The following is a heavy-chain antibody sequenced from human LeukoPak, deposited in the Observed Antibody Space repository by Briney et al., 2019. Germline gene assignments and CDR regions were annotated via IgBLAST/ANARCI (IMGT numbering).Heavy chain of an antibody. CDR1: GFTFSSYG. CDR2: IRYDGSNK. CDR3: ATYTEDYSGPAFAP. D-gene: IGHD3-16*01. Sequence: GGSLRLSCAASGFTFSSYGMHWVRQAPGKGLEWVASIRYDGSNKWYADSVKGRLTISRDNSKNTLYLQMNSLRPEDTAVYYCATYTEDYSGPAFAPWGQGTLVIVSS. V-gene: IGHV3-30*02. J-gene: IGHJ5*02.